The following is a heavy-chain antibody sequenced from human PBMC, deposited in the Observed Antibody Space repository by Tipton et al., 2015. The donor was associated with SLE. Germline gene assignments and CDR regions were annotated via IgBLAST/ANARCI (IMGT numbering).Heavy chain of an antibody. V-gene: IGHV4-59*01. Sequence: TLSLTCAVSGASITSNRWSWIRQTPGKGLEWIGNVDYSGSTDYNPSLKSSVTISIDTSKNQLSLKLNSVTAADTAVYYCARDRYRDYFGPWGQGTLVTVSS. D-gene: IGHD4-11*01. J-gene: IGHJ5*02. CDR2: VDYSGST. CDR3: ARDRYRDYFGP. CDR1: GASITSNR.